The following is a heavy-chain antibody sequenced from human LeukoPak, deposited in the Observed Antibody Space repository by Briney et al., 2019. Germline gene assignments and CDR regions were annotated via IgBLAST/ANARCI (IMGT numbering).Heavy chain of an antibody. J-gene: IGHJ4*02. V-gene: IGHV4-38-2*02. CDR1: GYSISSAYY. Sequence: PSETLSLTCSVPGYSISSAYYWGWIRQPPGKGLEWIGSIYHSGSAYYNPPLKSRVTISLDTSKNQFSLKLSSVTAADTAVYYCARVGGSYFDFDYWGQGTLVTVSS. CDR2: IYHSGSA. D-gene: IGHD1-26*01. CDR3: ARVGGSYFDFDY.